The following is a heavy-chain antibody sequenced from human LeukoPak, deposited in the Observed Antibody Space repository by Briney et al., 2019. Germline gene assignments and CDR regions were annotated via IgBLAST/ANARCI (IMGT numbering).Heavy chain of an antibody. CDR2: IYYSGST. CDR3: ARIANVDMAMVNFDY. V-gene: IGHV4-39*01. J-gene: IGHJ4*02. CDR1: GGSIGTSDYY. D-gene: IGHD5-18*01. Sequence: PSETLSLTCTVSGGSIGTSDYYWAWLRQPPGKGLEWIGTIYYSGSTFYNPSLKTRVTIFLDTPKNQSSLKLTSVTAVDTAVYYCARIANVDMAMVNFDYWGQGALVTVSS.